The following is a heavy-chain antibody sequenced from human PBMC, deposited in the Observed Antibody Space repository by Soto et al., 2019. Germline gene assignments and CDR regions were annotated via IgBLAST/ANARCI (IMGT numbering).Heavy chain of an antibody. CDR2: IYTSGST. CDR3: ARDTGSPGPRFDY. D-gene: IGHD6-6*01. CDR1: GGSISIYY. Sequence: SETLSLTCTVSGGSISIYYWNWIRHPAGKGLEWIGRIYTSGSTNYNPSLKSRVTMSVDTSKNQFSLKVSSVTAADTAVYYCARDTGSPGPRFDYWGQGTLVTVSS. J-gene: IGHJ4*02. V-gene: IGHV4-4*07.